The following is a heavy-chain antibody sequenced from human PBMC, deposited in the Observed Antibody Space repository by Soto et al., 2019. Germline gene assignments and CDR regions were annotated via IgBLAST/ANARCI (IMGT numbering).Heavy chain of an antibody. D-gene: IGHD3-9*01. CDR2: ISAYNGNT. J-gene: IGHJ5*02. CDR3: AREGDILTGYYLDNWFDP. Sequence: ASVKVSCKASGYTLTSYGISWVRQAPGQGLEWMGWISAYNGNTNYAQKLQGRVTMTTDTSTSTAYMELRSLRSDDTAVYYCAREGDILTGYYLDNWFDPWGQGTLVTVSS. CDR1: GYTLTSYG. V-gene: IGHV1-18*04.